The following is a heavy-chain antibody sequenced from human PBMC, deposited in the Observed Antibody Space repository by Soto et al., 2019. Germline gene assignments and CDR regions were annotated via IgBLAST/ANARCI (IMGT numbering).Heavy chain of an antibody. J-gene: IGHJ5*02. V-gene: IGHV4-31*03. CDR2: IYYSGST. D-gene: IGHD2-2*01. CDR1: GGSISSGGYY. Sequence: SETLSLTCTVSGGSISSGGYYWSWIRQHPGKGLEWIGYIYYSGSTNYNPSLKSRVTISVDTSKNQFSLKLSSVTAADTAVYYWARGNCSSTSCFDPWGQGTLVTVSS. CDR3: ARGNCSSTSCFDP.